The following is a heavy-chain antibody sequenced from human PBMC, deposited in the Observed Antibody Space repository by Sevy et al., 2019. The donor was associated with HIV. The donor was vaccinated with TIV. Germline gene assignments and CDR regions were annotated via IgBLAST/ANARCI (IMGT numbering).Heavy chain of an antibody. Sequence: GGSLRLSCAASGFTFSKYSMSWIRQTPGKGLEWVSTFSFGCGRINYADSVKGRFTISRDDSRNTFYLQMNSLRAEDTAVYHGAREGCTKPHDYWGQGTVVTVSS. V-gene: IGHV3-23*01. D-gene: IGHD2-8*01. J-gene: IGHJ4*02. CDR2: FSFGCGRI. CDR1: GFTFSKYS. CDR3: AREGCTKPHDY.